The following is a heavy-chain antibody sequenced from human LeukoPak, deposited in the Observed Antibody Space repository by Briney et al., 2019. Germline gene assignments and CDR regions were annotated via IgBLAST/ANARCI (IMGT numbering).Heavy chain of an antibody. V-gene: IGHV1-2*02. D-gene: IGHD3-3*01. J-gene: IGHJ5*02. Sequence: ASVKVSCKASGYTFTGYYMHWVRQAPGQGLEWMGWINPNSGGTNYAQKSQGRVTMTRDTSISTAYMELSRLRSDDTAVYYCARSHGGITIRNWFDPWGQGTLVTVSS. CDR2: INPNSGGT. CDR3: ARSHGGITIRNWFDP. CDR1: GYTFTGYY.